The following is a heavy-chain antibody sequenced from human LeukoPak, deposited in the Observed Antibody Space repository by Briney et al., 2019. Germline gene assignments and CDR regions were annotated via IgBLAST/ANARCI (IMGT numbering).Heavy chain of an antibody. V-gene: IGHV3-7*02. CDR3: ARGPELLNPFDY. Sequence: GGSLRLSCVASGFTFSNAWMSRLRQAPGKGLEWVANIKQDGSEKYYVDSVKGRFTISRDNAKNSLYLQMNSLRAEDTAVYYCARGPELLNPFDYLGRGTLVTVSS. J-gene: IGHJ4*02. CDR2: IKQDGSEK. D-gene: IGHD1-14*01. CDR1: GFTFSNAW.